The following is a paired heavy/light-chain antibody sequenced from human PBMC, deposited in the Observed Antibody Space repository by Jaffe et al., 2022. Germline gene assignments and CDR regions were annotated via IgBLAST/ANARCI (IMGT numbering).Heavy chain of an antibody. J-gene: IGHJ3*02. Sequence: QEQLVESGGGVVQPGGSLRLSCAASGIAFSRSAFDWVRQAPGKGLEWVGFVSENGLVTWYADSVKGRFSISRDNTKNTVDLQMSSVRAEDTAVYYCARGTNYAFDIWGQGTTVIVSS. CDR1: GIAFSRSA. CDR3: ARGTNYAFDI. CDR2: VSENGLVT. V-gene: IGHV3-30*19.
Light chain of an antibody. Sequence: QSALTQPPSASGSPGQSVTISCTGTSSDIGAYNYVSWYQHHPGKAPKLMIFEVMKRPSGVPDRFSGSKSGNTASLTVSGLQAEDEADYYCSSFVVNKNWVFGGGTKLTVL. CDR2: EVM. CDR1: SSDIGAYNY. CDR3: SSFVVNKNWV. J-gene: IGLJ3*02. V-gene: IGLV2-8*01.